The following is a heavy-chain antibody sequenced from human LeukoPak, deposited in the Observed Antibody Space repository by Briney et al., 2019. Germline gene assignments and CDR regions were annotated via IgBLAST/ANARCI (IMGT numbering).Heavy chain of an antibody. J-gene: IGHJ4*02. CDR3: TIVYFDWLLDIDYFDY. V-gene: IGHV3-49*02. Sequence: GRFTISRDDSKSIAYLQMNSLKTEDTAVYYCTIVYFDWLLDIDYFDYWGQGTLVTVSS. D-gene: IGHD3-9*01.